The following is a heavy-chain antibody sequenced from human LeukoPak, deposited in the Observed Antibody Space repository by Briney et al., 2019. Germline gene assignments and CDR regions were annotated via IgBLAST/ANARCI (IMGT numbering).Heavy chain of an antibody. V-gene: IGHV3-23*01. J-gene: IGHJ4*02. Sequence: PGGSLRLSCAASGFTFSNAWMSWVRQAPGKGLEWVSAISGSGGSTYYADSVKGRFTISRDNSKNTLYLQMNSLRAEDTAVYYCAKDEQLVLFYWGQGTLVTVSS. CDR2: ISGSGGST. D-gene: IGHD6-6*01. CDR1: GFTFSNAW. CDR3: AKDEQLVLFY.